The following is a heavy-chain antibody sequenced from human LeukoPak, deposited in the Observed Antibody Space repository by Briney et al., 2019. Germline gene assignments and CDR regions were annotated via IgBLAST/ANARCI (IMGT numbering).Heavy chain of an antibody. CDR3: ARGKQYYYDSSGYGGDDAFDI. V-gene: IGHV3-72*01. CDR2: TRNKANSYTT. J-gene: IGHJ3*02. CDR1: GFTFSDHY. Sequence: GGSLRLSCAASGFTFSDHYMDWVRQAPGKGLEWVGRTRNKANSYTTEYAASVKGRFTISRDDSKNSLYLQMNSLKTEDTAVYYCARGKQYYYDSSGYGGDDAFDIWGQGTMVTVSS. D-gene: IGHD3-22*01.